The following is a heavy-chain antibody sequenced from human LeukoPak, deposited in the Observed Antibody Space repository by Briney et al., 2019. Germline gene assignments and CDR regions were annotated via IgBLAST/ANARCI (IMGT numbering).Heavy chain of an antibody. J-gene: IGHJ5*02. CDR2: INPNSGGT. CDR1: EYTFTGYY. V-gene: IGHV1-2*02. D-gene: IGHD4-17*01. Sequence: GASVKVSCKASEYTFTGYYMHWVRQAPGQGLEWMGWINPNSGGTNYAQKFQGRVTMTRDTSISTAYMELSRLRSDDTAVYYCARIPGGESLGWFDPWGQGTLVTVSS. CDR3: ARIPGGESLGWFDP.